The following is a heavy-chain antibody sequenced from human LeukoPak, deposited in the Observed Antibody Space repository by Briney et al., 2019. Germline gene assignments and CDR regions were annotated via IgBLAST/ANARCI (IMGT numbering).Heavy chain of an antibody. J-gene: IGHJ6*03. CDR3: AREGSDWNYYYYMDV. CDR1: GFTFSSYE. D-gene: IGHD6-19*01. V-gene: IGHV3-48*03. Sequence: GGSLRLSCAASGFTFSSYEMNWVRQAPGKGLEWVSYISSSGSTIYYADSVKGRFTISRDNAKNSLYLQMNSLRAEDTAVYYCAREGSDWNYYYYMDVWGKGTTVTISS. CDR2: ISSSGSTI.